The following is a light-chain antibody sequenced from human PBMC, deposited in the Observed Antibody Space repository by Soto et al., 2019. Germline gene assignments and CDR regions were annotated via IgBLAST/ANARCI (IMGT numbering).Light chain of an antibody. CDR2: SNN. CDR1: SSNIGSNT. Sequence: QSVLTQPPSASGNPGQSVTISWSGSSSNIGSNTVNWYQQLPGTAPKLLIYSNNQRPSGVPDRFSGSKSGTSASLAISGLQSEDEADYYCAAWDDSLNGYVFGTGTKLTVL. CDR3: AAWDDSLNGYV. J-gene: IGLJ1*01. V-gene: IGLV1-44*01.